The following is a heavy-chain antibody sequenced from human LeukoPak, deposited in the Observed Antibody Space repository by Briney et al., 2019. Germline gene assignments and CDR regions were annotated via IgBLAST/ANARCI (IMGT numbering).Heavy chain of an antibody. D-gene: IGHD6-19*01. CDR1: GYSFTSYF. V-gene: IGHV1-46*01. CDR3: ARARPDSSGWYQRPFDY. J-gene: IGHJ4*02. CDR2: INPSAGGI. Sequence: ASVKVSCKASGYSFTSYFMHWVRQAPGQGLEWMGLINPSAGGIDYAQKFQGRITMTRDTSTSTVYMEPRSLRSEDTAVHYCARARPDSSGWYQRPFDYWGQGTLVTVSS.